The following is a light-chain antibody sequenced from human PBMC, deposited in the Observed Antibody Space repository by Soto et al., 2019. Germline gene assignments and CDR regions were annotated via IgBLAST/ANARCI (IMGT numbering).Light chain of an antibody. CDR2: QDS. CDR3: QAWDSSTGVV. V-gene: IGLV3-1*01. Sequence: SYELTQPPSVSVSPGQTASITCSGDKLGDKYACWYQQKPGQSPVLVIYQDSKRPSGIPERFSGSNSGNTATLTISGTQALDEAYYYRQAWDSSTGVVFGGGTKLTVL. CDR1: KLGDKY. J-gene: IGLJ2*01.